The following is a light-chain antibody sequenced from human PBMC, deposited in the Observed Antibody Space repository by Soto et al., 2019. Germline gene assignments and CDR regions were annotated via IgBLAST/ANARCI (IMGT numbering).Light chain of an antibody. CDR1: SSDVGSYNL. V-gene: IGLV2-23*02. CDR3: CSYASSSNYV. Sequence: LTQPASVSGSPGQSITISCTGTSSDVGSYNLVSWYQQHPGKAPKLMIYEVNKRPSGVSNRFSGSKSGNTASLTISGLQAEDEADYYCCSYASSSNYVFGTGTRSPS. CDR2: EVN. J-gene: IGLJ1*01.